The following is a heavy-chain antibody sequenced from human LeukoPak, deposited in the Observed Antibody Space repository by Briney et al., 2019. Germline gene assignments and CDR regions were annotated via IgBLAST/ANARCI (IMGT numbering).Heavy chain of an antibody. CDR3: ARASMVRGVITTNFDY. CDR2: IYYSGST. J-gene: IGHJ4*02. V-gene: IGHV4-39*07. Sequence: PSETLSLTCTVSGGSISSSDYYWGWIRQPPGKGLEWIGSIYYSGSTYYNPSLKSRVTISVDTSKNQFSLKLSSVTAADTAVYYCARASMVRGVITTNFDYWGQGTLVTVSS. D-gene: IGHD3-10*01. CDR1: GGSISSSDYY.